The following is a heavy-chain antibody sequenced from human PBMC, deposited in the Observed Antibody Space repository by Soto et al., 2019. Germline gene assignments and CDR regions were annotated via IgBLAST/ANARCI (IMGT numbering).Heavy chain of an antibody. Sequence: EVQLLESGGGLVQPGGSLRLSCAASGFTFSSYAMSWVRQAPGKGLEWVSAISGSSGSTYYADSVKSRFTISRDNSKNTRYLQMNSLRAEDTAVYYCAKDRDDYIWGSYRVFDYWGQGTLVTVSS. CDR3: AKDRDDYIWGSYRVFDY. J-gene: IGHJ4*02. V-gene: IGHV3-23*01. CDR1: GFTFSSYA. CDR2: ISGSSGST. D-gene: IGHD3-16*02.